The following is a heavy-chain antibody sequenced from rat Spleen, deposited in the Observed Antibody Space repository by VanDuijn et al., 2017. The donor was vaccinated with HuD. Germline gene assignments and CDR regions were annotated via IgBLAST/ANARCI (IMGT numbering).Heavy chain of an antibody. CDR2: ITKTGDST. V-gene: IGHV5-20*01. Sequence: EVQLVESGGGLVQPGRSMKLSCVVSGLTFSDYGMAWVLQAPTKGLEWIASITKTGDSTYYPDSVQGRFTISRDNAKSTLYLQMNSLRSEDTATYYCTKESKQWSFDYWGQGVMVTVSS. D-gene: IGHD1-1*01. CDR3: TKESKQWSFDY. CDR1: GLTFSDYG. J-gene: IGHJ2*01.